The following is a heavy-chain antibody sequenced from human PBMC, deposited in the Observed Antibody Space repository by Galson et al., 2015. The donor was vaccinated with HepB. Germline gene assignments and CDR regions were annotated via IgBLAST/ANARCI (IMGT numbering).Heavy chain of an antibody. CDR1: GFTFSSYA. V-gene: IGHV3-30*04. Sequence: SLRLSCAASGFTFSSYAMHWARQAPGKGLEWVVVISYDGSNKYYADSVKGRFTISRDNSKNTLYLQMNSLRAEDTAVYYCARDYASSWYFNHYYGMDVWGQGTTVTVSS. CDR3: ARDYASSWYFNHYYGMDV. J-gene: IGHJ6*02. CDR2: ISYDGSNK. D-gene: IGHD6-13*01.